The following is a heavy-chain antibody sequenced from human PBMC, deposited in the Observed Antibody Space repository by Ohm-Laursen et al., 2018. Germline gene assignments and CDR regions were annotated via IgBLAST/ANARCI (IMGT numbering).Heavy chain of an antibody. J-gene: IGHJ4*02. D-gene: IGHD6-19*01. CDR1: GFTFSSHA. CDR3: AAGSGWLIDY. CDR2: IEQDGSEK. Sequence: SLRLSCTASGFTFSSHAMNWIRQAPGKGLEWVANIEQDGSEKNYVESVKGRFTISRDNAKNSLFLQLNALRAEDTAVYYCAAGSGWLIDYWGQGTLVTVSS. V-gene: IGHV3-7*01.